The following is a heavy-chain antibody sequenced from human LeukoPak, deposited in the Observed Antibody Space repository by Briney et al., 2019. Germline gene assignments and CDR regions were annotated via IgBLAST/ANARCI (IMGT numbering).Heavy chain of an antibody. D-gene: IGHD4-17*01. CDR3: TRLLNNDNAGDPDTFDI. Sequence: SETLSLTCSVSGDSISRHYWSWLRQPPGKGLEWIGYISYSGSTRYNPSFQSRVTISMEMSKTHFSLKPTSVTAADTAVYYCTRLLNNDNAGDPDTFDIWGPGTMVTVSS. CDR1: GDSISRHY. J-gene: IGHJ3*02. V-gene: IGHV4-59*08. CDR2: ISYSGST.